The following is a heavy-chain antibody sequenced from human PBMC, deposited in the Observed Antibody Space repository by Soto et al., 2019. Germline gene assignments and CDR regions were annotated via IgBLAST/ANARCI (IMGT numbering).Heavy chain of an antibody. J-gene: IGHJ6*02. CDR3: ARSTYYYDSSGYYAVYCGMDV. CDR2: IIPIFGTA. D-gene: IGHD3-22*01. V-gene: IGHV1-69*13. Sequence: GASVKVSCKASGGTFSSYAISWVRQAPGQGLEWMGGIIPIFGTANYEQKFQGRVTITADESTSTAYMELSSLRSEDTAVYYCARSTYYYDSSGYYAVYCGMDVWGQGTTVTV. CDR1: GGTFSSYA.